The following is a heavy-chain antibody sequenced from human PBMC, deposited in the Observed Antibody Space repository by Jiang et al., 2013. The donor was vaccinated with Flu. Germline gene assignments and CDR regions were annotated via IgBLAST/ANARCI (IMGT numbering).Heavy chain of an antibody. D-gene: IGHD1-26*01. V-gene: IGHV1-24*01. CDR1: IHLTELS. CDR2: FDPEDGET. Sequence: GAEVKKPGGLSEGLLQGFRIHLTELSMHWVRQAPGKGLEWMGGFDPEDGETIYAQKFQGRVTMTEDTSADIAYMELSSLRSDDTAVYYCAIVEGSHLGATRFEFWGQGTLVTVSS. CDR3: AIVEGSHLGATRFEF. J-gene: IGHJ4*02.